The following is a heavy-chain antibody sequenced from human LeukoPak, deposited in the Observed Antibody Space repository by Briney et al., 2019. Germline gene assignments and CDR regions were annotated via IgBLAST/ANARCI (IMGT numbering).Heavy chain of an antibody. J-gene: IGHJ4*02. Sequence: GGSLRLSCAASGFTFSIYSLNWVRQAPGKGLEWVSSISSSSSFISYADSVRGRFTISRDNAKNSLYLQMNSLRAEDTAVYYCAKNRKSSSSDFDYWGQGTLVTVSS. CDR2: ISSSSSFI. D-gene: IGHD6-6*01. V-gene: IGHV3-21*06. CDR1: GFTFSIYS. CDR3: AKNRKSSSSDFDY.